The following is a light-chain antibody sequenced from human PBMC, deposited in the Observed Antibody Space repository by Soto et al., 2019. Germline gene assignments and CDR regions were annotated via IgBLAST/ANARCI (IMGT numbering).Light chain of an antibody. Sequence: IRTNQYPSSLHASVGERVTITSRASQSISSYLKWYQQKPGKAPKLLIYAAYSLQSGVPARFSGSGSGTDFTLTISSLQPEDFAIYYCHQGTRFKLLTFGGGTMVAIK. CDR3: HQGTRFKLLT. J-gene: IGKJ4*01. V-gene: IGKV1-39*01. CDR2: AAY. CDR1: QSISSY.